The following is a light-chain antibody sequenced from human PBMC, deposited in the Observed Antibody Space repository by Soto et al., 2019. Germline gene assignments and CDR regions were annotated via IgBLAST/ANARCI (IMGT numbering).Light chain of an antibody. J-gene: IGLJ1*01. CDR2: EVR. CDR3: SSYTRRSTQV. Sequence: QSALTQPASVSGSPGQSITISCTGTSSDVGAYNYVSWYQLHPGKVPKLIISEVRNRPSGVSSRFSGSKSANTASLTISGLQAEDEADYYCSSYTRRSTQVFGTGTRSPS. CDR1: SSDVGAYNY. V-gene: IGLV2-14*01.